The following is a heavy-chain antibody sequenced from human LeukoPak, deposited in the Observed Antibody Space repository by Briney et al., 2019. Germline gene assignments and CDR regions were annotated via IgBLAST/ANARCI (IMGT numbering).Heavy chain of an antibody. V-gene: IGHV4-39*01. Sequence: PSETLSLTCTVSGDSIGSSDYYWGWIRQPPGKGLEWIALINYSGRTFYNTSLKSRVTISVDMSKNQFSLNLNSVTAADTAVYYCARRRKDLNWFDPWGQGTLVTVSS. J-gene: IGHJ5*02. CDR2: INYSGRT. CDR1: GDSIGSSDYY. CDR3: ARRRKDLNWFDP.